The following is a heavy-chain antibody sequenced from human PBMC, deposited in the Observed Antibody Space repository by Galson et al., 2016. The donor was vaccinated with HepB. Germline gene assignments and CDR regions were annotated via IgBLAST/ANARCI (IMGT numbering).Heavy chain of an antibody. V-gene: IGHV1-46*01. Sequence: SVKVSCKASGFTFTSYYIHWVRQAPGQGLEWMGVINPSGGRTTYSQKFQGRVTMTSDTSTSTVYMDLSSLRSDDTALYYCARVGPVMVSPLSHYDYWGQGTLVTVSS. J-gene: IGHJ4*02. CDR3: ARVGPVMVSPLSHYDY. CDR2: INPSGGRT. CDR1: GFTFTSYY. D-gene: IGHD5-18*01.